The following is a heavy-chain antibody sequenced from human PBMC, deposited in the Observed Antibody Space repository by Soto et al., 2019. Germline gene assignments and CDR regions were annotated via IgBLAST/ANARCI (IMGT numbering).Heavy chain of an antibody. D-gene: IGHD6-13*01. CDR3: ARDSGPYSSTAVGY. J-gene: IGHJ4*02. V-gene: IGHV1-18*01. Sequence: GASVKVSCKASGYTFTSYGISWVRQAPGQGLEWMGWISAYNGNTNYAQKLQGRVTMTTDTSTSTAYMELRSLRSDDTAVYYCARDSGPYSSTAVGYWGQGTLVTVSS. CDR1: GYTFTSYG. CDR2: ISAYNGNT.